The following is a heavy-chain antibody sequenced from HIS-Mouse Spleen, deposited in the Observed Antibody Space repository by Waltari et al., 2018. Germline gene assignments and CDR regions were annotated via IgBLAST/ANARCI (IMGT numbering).Heavy chain of an antibody. V-gene: IGHV4-34*01. D-gene: IGHD3-22*01. J-gene: IGHJ4*02. Sequence: QVQLQQWGAGLLKPSETLSLTCAVYGGSFSGYYWSWIRQPPGKGREWIGEINHSGSTNYNPSLKSRVTISVDTSKNQFSLKLSSVTAADTAVYYCARGLKKAHYYDRVVYPPWYFDYWGQGTLVTVSS. CDR1: GGSFSGYY. CDR3: ARGLKKAHYYDRVVYPPWYFDY. CDR2: INHSGST.